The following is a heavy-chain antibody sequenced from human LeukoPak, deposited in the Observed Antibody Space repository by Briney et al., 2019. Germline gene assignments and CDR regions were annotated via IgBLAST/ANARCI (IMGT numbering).Heavy chain of an antibody. CDR2: IIPILGVA. CDR3: ARHSSRGNYDFWSGYPEYFQH. D-gene: IGHD3-3*01. CDR1: GGTFSSYT. V-gene: IGHV1-69*02. Sequence: GASVKVSCKASGGTFSSYTISLVRQAPGQGLEWMGRIIPILGVANYAQKFQGRVTITADKSTSTAYMELSSLRSEDTAVYYCARHSSRGNYDFWSGYPEYFQHWGQGTLVTVSS. J-gene: IGHJ1*01.